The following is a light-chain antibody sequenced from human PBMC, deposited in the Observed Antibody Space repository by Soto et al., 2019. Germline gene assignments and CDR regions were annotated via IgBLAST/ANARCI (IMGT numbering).Light chain of an antibody. V-gene: IGLV2-23*01. Sequence: QLVLTQPASVSGSPGQSITISCTGTSSDVGSYDLVSWYQHHPGKAPKLMIYEDYKRPSGVSNRFSGSKSGNTASLTISGLQAEDEADYYCCSYAGRGVFGGGTKLTVL. CDR3: CSYAGRGV. CDR2: EDY. CDR1: SSDVGSYDL. J-gene: IGLJ2*01.